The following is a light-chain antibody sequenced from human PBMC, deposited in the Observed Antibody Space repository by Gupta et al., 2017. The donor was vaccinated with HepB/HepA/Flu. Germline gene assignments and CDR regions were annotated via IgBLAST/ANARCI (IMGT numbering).Light chain of an antibody. Sequence: DIVMTQSPDSLAVSLGERATINCKSSQSVWYSSKGFNYFAWYQQKPGQPPKLLIFWASSREYGGPDRFSGRGSGTDFTLTISSVQAEDVAVYYCQQEDRTPFTFGQGTNLEIK. CDR1: QSVWYSSKGFNY. CDR2: WAS. V-gene: IGKV4-1*01. J-gene: IGKJ2*01. CDR3: QQEDRTPFT.